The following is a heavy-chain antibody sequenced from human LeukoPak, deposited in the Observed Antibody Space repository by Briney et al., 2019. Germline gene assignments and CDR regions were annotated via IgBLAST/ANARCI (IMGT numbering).Heavy chain of an antibody. CDR1: GFTFSNAW. CDR2: IKSKTDGGTT. V-gene: IGHV3-15*01. J-gene: IGHJ6*02. D-gene: IGHD6-13*01. CDR3: AKVDSSSWPYYYYGMDV. Sequence: GGSLRLSCAASGFTFSNAWMSWVRQAPGKGLEWVGRIKSKTDGGTTDYAAPVKGRFTISRDDSKNTLYLQMNSLRAEDTAVYYCAKVDSSSWPYYYYGMDVWGQGTTVTVSS.